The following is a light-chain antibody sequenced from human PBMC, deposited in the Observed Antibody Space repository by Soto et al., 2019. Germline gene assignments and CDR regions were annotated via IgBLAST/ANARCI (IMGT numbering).Light chain of an antibody. CDR2: KAS. V-gene: IGKV1-5*03. Sequence: DIQLTQSPSTLSASVGDRVIITCRASQSIGSWLAWYQKKPGKAPNLLIYKASNLESGVPSRFSGSESGTEFTLTISRLQPDDFGTYYCQQYNNYSKPFGQGTKLEIK. CDR3: QQYNNYSKP. CDR1: QSIGSW. J-gene: IGKJ2*01.